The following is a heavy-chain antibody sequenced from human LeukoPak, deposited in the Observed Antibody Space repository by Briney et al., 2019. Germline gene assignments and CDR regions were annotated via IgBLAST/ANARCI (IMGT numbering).Heavy chain of an antibody. CDR2: INQAGSEN. J-gene: IGHJ4*02. D-gene: IGHD3-10*01. CDR3: ARDTYYYGSGSYGY. V-gene: IGHV3-7*01. Sequence: GGSLRLSCAASGFTFSSNWMGWVRQAPGKGLEWVANINQAGSENYYVDSVKGRFTISRDNAKNSLYLQMNSLRVEDTAVYYCARDTYYYGSGSYGYWGQGTLVTVSS. CDR1: GFTFSSNW.